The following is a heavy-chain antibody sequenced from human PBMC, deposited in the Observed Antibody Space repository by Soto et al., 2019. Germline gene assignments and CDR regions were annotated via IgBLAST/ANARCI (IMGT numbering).Heavy chain of an antibody. D-gene: IGHD6-13*01. CDR2: ISGSGGST. CDR3: AKAEGSSWYGYAFDI. J-gene: IGHJ3*02. CDR1: GFTFSSYA. Sequence: GGSLRLSCAASGFTFSSYAMSWVRQAPGKGLEWVSAISGSGGSTYYADSVKGQFTISRDNSKNTLYLQMNSLRAEDTAVYYCAKAEGSSWYGYAFDIWGQGTMVTVSS. V-gene: IGHV3-23*01.